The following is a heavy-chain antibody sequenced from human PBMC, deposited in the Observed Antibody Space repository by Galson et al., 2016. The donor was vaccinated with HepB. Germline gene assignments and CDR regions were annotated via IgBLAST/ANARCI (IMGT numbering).Heavy chain of an antibody. CDR3: ARGYYASGRSDFDY. D-gene: IGHD3-10*01. CDR2: ISVSGGST. Sequence: SLRLSCAASGFTFSSYAMSWVRQAPGKGLEWVSAISVSGGSTYYADSVKGRFTISRDNSKNTLYLQMNSLRSVDTAVYYCARGYYASGRSDFDYWGQGTLVTVSS. V-gene: IGHV3-23*01. J-gene: IGHJ4*02. CDR1: GFTFSSYA.